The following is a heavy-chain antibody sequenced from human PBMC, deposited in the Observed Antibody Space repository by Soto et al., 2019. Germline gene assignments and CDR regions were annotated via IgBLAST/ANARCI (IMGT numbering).Heavy chain of an antibody. CDR3: ARHRPGDGGFDY. J-gene: IGHJ4*02. D-gene: IGHD3-16*01. Sequence: SETLSLTCTVSGGSISSSSYYWGWIRQPPGKGLEWIGSIYYSGSTYYNPSLKSRVTISVDTSKNQFSLKLSSVTAADTAVYYCARHRPGDGGFDYWGQGTLVTVSS. CDR2: IYYSGST. CDR1: GGSISSSSYY. V-gene: IGHV4-39*01.